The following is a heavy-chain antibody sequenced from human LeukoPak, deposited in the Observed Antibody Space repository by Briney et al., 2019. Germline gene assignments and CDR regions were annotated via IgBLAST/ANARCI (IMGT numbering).Heavy chain of an antibody. D-gene: IGHD5-12*01. CDR3: ASTQSGYDSNPSRFDY. V-gene: IGHV4-4*07. CDR2: IYTSGST. CDR1: GGSISSYY. J-gene: IGHJ4*02. Sequence: SETLSLTCTVSGGSISSYYWSWIRQPAGKGLEWIGRIYTSGSTNYNPSLKSRVTMSVDTSKNQFSLKLSSVTAADTAVYYCASTQSGYDSNPSRFDYWGQGTLVTVSS.